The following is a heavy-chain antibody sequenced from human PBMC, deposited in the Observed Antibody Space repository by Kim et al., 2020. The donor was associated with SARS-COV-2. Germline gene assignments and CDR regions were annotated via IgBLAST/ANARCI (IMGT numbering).Heavy chain of an antibody. D-gene: IGHD3-3*01. Sequence: YVDSGGGRFTIARDNAKNSLSLQMDSLRAEDTAVYYCARDRRLSSFFFDLWGRGSLVTVSS. J-gene: IGHJ2*01. CDR3: ARDRRLSSFFFDL. V-gene: IGHV3-7*03.